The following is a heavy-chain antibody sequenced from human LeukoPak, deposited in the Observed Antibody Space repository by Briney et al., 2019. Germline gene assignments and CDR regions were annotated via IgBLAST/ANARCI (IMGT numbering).Heavy chain of an antibody. CDR3: AKGSVGNADFAS. CDR2: IIVSGAT. V-gene: IGHV3-23*01. CDR1: GFTVSSYG. J-gene: IGHJ4*02. Sequence: GGSLRLSCAASGFTVSSYGMTWVRLAPGKGLEWVSSIIVSGATYYADSVKGRFTISRDSFRGMLFLQMDSLRVEDTAVYFCAKGSVGNADFASWGQGALVTVSS. D-gene: IGHD6-25*01.